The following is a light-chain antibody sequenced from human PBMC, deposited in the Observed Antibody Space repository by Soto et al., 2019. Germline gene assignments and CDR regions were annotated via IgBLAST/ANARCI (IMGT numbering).Light chain of an antibody. CDR1: QNISSF. Sequence: EIVLTQSPATLSLSPGERVTLSCRASQNISSFLGWYQQRPGQAPRLLVYDASSRATDIPARFSGSGSGTDFTLTITSLEPEDFAVYFCQHHNNWLWTFGQGTKLEIK. V-gene: IGKV3-11*01. J-gene: IGKJ1*01. CDR2: DAS. CDR3: QHHNNWLWT.